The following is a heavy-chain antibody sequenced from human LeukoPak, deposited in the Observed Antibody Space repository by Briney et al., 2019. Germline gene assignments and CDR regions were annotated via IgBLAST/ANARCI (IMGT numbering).Heavy chain of an antibody. CDR3: ARDSRQGYDPEAGFDY. CDR2: IIPIFGTG. D-gene: IGHD3-3*01. CDR1: GGTFSNFA. Sequence: ASVQVSCKISGGTFSNFAISWVRQAPGQGLEWMGGIIPIFGTGNYAQKFQGRVTIIADESTSIVYMELSSLASEDTAVYHCARDSRQGYDPEAGFDYWGQGTLVTVSS. J-gene: IGHJ4*02. V-gene: IGHV1-69*13.